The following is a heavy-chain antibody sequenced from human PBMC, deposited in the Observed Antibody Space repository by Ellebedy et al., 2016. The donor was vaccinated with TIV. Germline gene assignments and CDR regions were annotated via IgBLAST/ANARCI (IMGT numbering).Heavy chain of an antibody. CDR2: ISAYNGNT. J-gene: IGHJ6*02. Sequence: ASVKVSXXASGGTFSSYAISWVRQAPGQGLEWMGWISAYNGNTNYAQKLQGRVTMTTDTSTSTAYMELRSLRSDDTAVYYCARDGSSTLDVWGQGTTVTVSS. CDR1: GGTFSSYA. D-gene: IGHD2-2*01. V-gene: IGHV1-18*01. CDR3: ARDGSSTLDV.